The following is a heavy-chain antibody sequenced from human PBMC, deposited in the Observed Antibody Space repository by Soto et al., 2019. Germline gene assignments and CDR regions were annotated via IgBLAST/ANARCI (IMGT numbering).Heavy chain of an antibody. J-gene: IGHJ5*02. CDR3: ASQSITRVRRVLIVWFDP. Sequence: SETLSLTCTVSGGSISSSSYYWGWIRQPPGKGLEWIGSIYYSGSTYYNPSLKSRVTISVDRSKNQFSLKLSSVTAADTAVYYCASQSITRVRRVLIVWFDPWGQGTLVTVSS. V-gene: IGHV4-39*01. CDR1: GGSISSSSYY. D-gene: IGHD3-10*01. CDR2: IYYSGST.